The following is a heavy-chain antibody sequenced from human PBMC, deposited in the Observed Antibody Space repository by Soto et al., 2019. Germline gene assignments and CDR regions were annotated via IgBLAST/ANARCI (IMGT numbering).Heavy chain of an antibody. CDR1: GFTLSNYA. CDR3: AGPRHDYNILDY. D-gene: IGHD4-4*01. V-gene: IGHV3-23*01. Sequence: EVQLLESGGGLVQPGGSLRLSCVASGFTLSNYAVTWVRQAPGKGLEWVSAISRSDGSTHYTDSVKGRFTVSRDNSRNTLYLQMSSLRAEDTALYFCAGPRHDYNILDYWGQGTLVTVSS. J-gene: IGHJ4*02. CDR2: ISRSDGST.